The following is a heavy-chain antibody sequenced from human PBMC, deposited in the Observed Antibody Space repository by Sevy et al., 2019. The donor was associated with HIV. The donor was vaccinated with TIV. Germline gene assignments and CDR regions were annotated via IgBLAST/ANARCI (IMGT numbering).Heavy chain of an antibody. V-gene: IGHV3-48*03. Sequence: GGSLRLSCAASGFTFSNFEMNWVRQAPGKGLEWLSYITSSGSTIYYADSVQGRFTISRDNAKNSQFLQMNSLRVEDTAVYYYARATYYYDSSGPYYFDYWGQGTLVTVSS. D-gene: IGHD3-22*01. CDR2: ITSSGSTI. CDR3: ARATYYYDSSGPYYFDY. CDR1: GFTFSNFE. J-gene: IGHJ4*02.